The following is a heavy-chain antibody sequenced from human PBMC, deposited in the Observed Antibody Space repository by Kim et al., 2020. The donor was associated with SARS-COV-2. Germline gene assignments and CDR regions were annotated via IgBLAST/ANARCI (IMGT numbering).Heavy chain of an antibody. J-gene: IGHJ6*02. Sequence: GGSLRLSCAAAGFNITSYDMNWVRQAPGKGLEWVSGIRSSGERYYADFVKGRFIISRDISKNTLYLQMNSLRVEDTAVYRCAKALGRGELPGHSKFPIDVWGQGTTVTVSS. CDR2: IRSSGER. CDR1: GFNITSYD. V-gene: IGHV3-23*01. D-gene: IGHD3-10*01. CDR3: AKALGRGELPGHSKFPIDV.